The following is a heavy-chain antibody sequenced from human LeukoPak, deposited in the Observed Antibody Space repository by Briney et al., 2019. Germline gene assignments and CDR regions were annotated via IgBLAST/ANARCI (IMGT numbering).Heavy chain of an antibody. CDR3: ARQYCSSTSCHYYFDY. CDR2: INAGNGNT. Sequence: VASVKVSCKASGYTFINFAINWGRQAPGQRREWMGWINAGNGNTKYSQKFQGRVTITRDTSASTAYMELSSLRSEDTAVYYCARQYCSSTSCHYYFDYWGQGTLVTVSS. D-gene: IGHD2-2*01. V-gene: IGHV1-3*01. CDR1: GYTFINFA. J-gene: IGHJ4*02.